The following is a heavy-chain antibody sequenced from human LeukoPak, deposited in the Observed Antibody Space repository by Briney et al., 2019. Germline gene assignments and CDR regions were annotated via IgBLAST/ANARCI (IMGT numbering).Heavy chain of an antibody. Sequence: SVKVSCKASVGTFSSYAISWVRQAPGQGLEWMGGIIPIFGTANYAQKFQGRVTTTADESTSTAYMELSSLRSEDTAVYYCARDRHSSSWYGGMDVWGQGTTVTVSS. CDR2: IIPIFGTA. D-gene: IGHD6-13*01. CDR3: ARDRHSSSWYGGMDV. CDR1: VGTFSSYA. J-gene: IGHJ6*02. V-gene: IGHV1-69*13.